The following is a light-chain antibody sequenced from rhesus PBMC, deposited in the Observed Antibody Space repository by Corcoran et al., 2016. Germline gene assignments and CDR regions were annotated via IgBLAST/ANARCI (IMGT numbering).Light chain of an antibody. J-gene: IGKJ2*01. CDR3: LQYDSAPYS. CDR1: QGGAHH. V-gene: IGKV1-43*02. Sequence: DIQMTQSPSSLSASVGDRVTMTCRASQGGAHHLNWFQQKPGKPPKRLIHSESTLESGVPSRVCASGSWTDFTLTICSLQPGDSAIYYCLQYDSAPYSFGQGTKLEIK. CDR2: SES.